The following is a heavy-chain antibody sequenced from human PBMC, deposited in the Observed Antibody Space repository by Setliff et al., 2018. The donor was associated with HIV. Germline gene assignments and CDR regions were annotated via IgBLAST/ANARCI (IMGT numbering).Heavy chain of an antibody. CDR3: VRGYCSSTTCYDDYYYMDV. D-gene: IGHD2-2*01. V-gene: IGHV4-59*11. CDR1: GGSISGHY. J-gene: IGHJ6*03. Sequence: SETLSLTCTVSGGSISGHYWSWIRQPPGKGLEWIGYIFYTGSTNYNPSLKSRVTIAVDTSKNQFFLKLSSVTAADTAVYYCVRGYCSSTTCYDDYYYMDVWGKGSTVTVSS. CDR2: IFYTGST.